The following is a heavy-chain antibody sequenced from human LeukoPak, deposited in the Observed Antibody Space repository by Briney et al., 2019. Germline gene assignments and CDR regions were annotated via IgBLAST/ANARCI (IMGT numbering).Heavy chain of an antibody. J-gene: IGHJ6*02. V-gene: IGHV4-39*07. CDR2: INHSGST. CDR1: GGSISSSSYY. CDR3: SLGMDV. Sequence: PSETLSLTCTVSGGSISSSSYYWSWIRQPPGKGLEWIGEINHSGSTNYNPSLKSRVTISVDTSKNQFSLKLSSVTAADTAVYYCSLGMDVWGQGTTVTVSS.